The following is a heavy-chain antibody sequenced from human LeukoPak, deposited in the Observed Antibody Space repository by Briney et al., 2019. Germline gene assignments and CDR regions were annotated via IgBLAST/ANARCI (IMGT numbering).Heavy chain of an antibody. J-gene: IGHJ6*03. V-gene: IGHV1-8*01. D-gene: IGHD1-1*01. CDR1: GYTFTNYD. CDR3: ARGGSRTPGGYYYYYMDV. Sequence: ASVKVSCKASGYTFTNYDINWVRQAAGQGPEWMGWMNPNSGDTGYAQDFQGRVTMTRSTSISAAYMELSSLRSDDTAVHYCARGGSRTPGGYYYYYMDVWGKGTKVTVSS. CDR2: MNPNSGDT.